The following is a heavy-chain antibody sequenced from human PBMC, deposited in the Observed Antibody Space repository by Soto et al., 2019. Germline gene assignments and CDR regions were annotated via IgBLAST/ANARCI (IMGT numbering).Heavy chain of an antibody. CDR2: INHSGST. J-gene: IGHJ5*02. CDR1: GGSFSGYY. D-gene: IGHD3-10*01. CDR3: ARGRAYGSGSPPSWFDP. V-gene: IGHV4-34*01. Sequence: SETLSLTCAVYGGSFSGYYWSWIRQPPGKGLEWIGEINHSGSTNYNPSLKSRVTISVDTSKNQFSLKLSSVTAADTAVYYCARGRAYGSGSPPSWFDPWGQGTLVTVSS.